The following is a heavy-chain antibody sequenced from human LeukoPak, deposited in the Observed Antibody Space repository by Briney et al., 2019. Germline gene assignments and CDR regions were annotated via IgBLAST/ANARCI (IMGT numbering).Heavy chain of an antibody. V-gene: IGHV3-23*01. D-gene: IGHD2-2*01. CDR1: TFTFSSFT. CDR2: LIRRGGST. Sequence: GGSLRLSCAASTFTFSSFTMSWVRQAPGKGLEWVSGLIRRGGSTYYADSVRGRFNISRDNSKNALFLQMISLRAEDTAVYYCAKDSQRGIVVVPAARFDPWGQGTLVTV. J-gene: IGHJ5*02. CDR3: AKDSQRGIVVVPAARFDP.